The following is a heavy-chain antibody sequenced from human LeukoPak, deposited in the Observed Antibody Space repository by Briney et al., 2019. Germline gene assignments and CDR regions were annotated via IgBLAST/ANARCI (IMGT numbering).Heavy chain of an antibody. D-gene: IGHD5-24*01. V-gene: IGHV1-18*01. J-gene: IGHJ3*02. CDR1: GYTFTSYG. CDR3: ARVGDGYNTNDAFDI. CDR2: ISAYNGNT. Sequence: ASVKVSCKASGYTFTSYGISWVRQAPGQGLEWMGWISAYNGNTNYAQKLQGRVTMTTDTSTSTAYMELRSLRSEDTAVYYCARVGDGYNTNDAFDIWGQGTMVTVSS.